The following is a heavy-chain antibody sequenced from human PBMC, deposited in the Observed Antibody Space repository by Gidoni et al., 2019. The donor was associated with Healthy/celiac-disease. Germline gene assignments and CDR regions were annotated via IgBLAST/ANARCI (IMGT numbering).Heavy chain of an antibody. J-gene: IGHJ6*02. D-gene: IGHD2-2*01. V-gene: IGHV3-21*01. CDR1: GFTFSGDR. Sequence: EVQLVESGGGLVKPGGSLRLSCAASGFTFSGDRMNWVRPAPGKGLGWVSSMSRRRSYKYYAGSGKGRFTISRDNAKNSLYLQMNSLRAEDTAVYYCARDWLNSVVVPDYYYGMDVWGQGTTVTVSS. CDR3: ARDWLNSVVVPDYYYGMDV. CDR2: MSRRRSYK.